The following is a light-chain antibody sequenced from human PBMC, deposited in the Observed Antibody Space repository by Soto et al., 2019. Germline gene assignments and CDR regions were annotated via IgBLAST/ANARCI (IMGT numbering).Light chain of an antibody. CDR2: DAS. CDR1: QTIRYS. Sequence: DIQMTQSPSSLPASVGDRVTITCRASQTIRYSLNWYQQKPGKAPKVLIYDASTLQSGVPPRFSGSGSGTDFALTISSLQPEDFATYYCHQTAGALTWTFGQGTRVEAK. CDR3: HQTAGALTWT. V-gene: IGKV1-39*01. J-gene: IGKJ1*01.